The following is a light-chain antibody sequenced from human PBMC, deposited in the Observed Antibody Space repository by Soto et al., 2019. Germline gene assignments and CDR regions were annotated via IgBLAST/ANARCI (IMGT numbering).Light chain of an antibody. CDR3: QQYYSYPLT. J-gene: IGKJ4*01. CDR2: AAS. Sequence: AIRMTQSPSSLSASTGDRVTITCRASPGISSYLAWYQQKPGKAPKLLIYAASTLQSGVPSRFSGSGSGTDFTLTISCLQSEDFATYYYQQYYSYPLTFGGGTKVEIK. V-gene: IGKV1-8*01. CDR1: PGISSY.